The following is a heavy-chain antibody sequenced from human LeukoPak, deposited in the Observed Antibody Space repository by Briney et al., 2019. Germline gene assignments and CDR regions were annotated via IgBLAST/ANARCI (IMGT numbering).Heavy chain of an antibody. D-gene: IGHD3-3*01. CDR3: ARPKRITIFGVVMKRQYYFDY. J-gene: IGHJ4*02. V-gene: IGHV1-8*01. Sequence: ASVKVSCKASGYTFTSYEINWVRQATGQGLEWMGWMNPNSGNTGYAQKFQGRVTMTRNTSISTAYMELSSLRSEDTAVYYCARPKRITIFGVVMKRQYYFDYWGQGTLVTVSS. CDR2: MNPNSGNT. CDR1: GYTFTSYE.